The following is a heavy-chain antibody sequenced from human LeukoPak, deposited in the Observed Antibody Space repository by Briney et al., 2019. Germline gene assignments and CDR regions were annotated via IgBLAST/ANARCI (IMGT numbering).Heavy chain of an antibody. CDR3: ASTYCSGGNCEFHWFDP. CDR2: IYTSGST. CDR1: GGSISSYY. V-gene: IGHV4-4*07. Sequence: PSETLSLTCTVSGGSISSYYWSWIRQPAGKGLEWIGRIYTSGSTNYNPSLKSRVTMSVDTSKNQFSLKLSSVTAADTAVYYCASTYCSGGNCEFHWFDPWGQGTLVTVSS. J-gene: IGHJ5*02. D-gene: IGHD2-15*01.